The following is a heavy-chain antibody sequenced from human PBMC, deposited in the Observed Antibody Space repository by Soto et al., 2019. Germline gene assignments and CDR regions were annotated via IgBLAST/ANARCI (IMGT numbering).Heavy chain of an antibody. CDR3: AADLGWELTAFAI. CDR1: GFTFINSA. D-gene: IGHD1-26*01. V-gene: IGHV1-58*01. J-gene: IGHJ3*02. Sequence: QMQLVQSGPEVKKPGTSVKVSCKASGFTFINSAVQWVRQARGQRLEWLGWIVVGRGDTKSAQKVQERVTITRDKSTRTACMELRSPTSDDTAVYYWAADLGWELTAFAIWGQGTTVTVSS. CDR2: IVVGRGDT.